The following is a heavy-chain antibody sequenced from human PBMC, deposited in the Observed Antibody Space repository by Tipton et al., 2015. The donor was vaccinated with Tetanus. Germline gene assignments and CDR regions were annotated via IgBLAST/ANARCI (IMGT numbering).Heavy chain of an antibody. D-gene: IGHD4-23*01. Sequence: TLSLTCAVYGGSSNSFYWSWIRQSPGQGLEWIGLIYYSGSTSYNPSLKSRVTISVDTSKNQLSLKLTSVTAADTAVYYCATMTTVDWYFDLWGRGTLVTVSS. CDR2: IYYSGST. CDR1: GGSSNSFY. V-gene: IGHV4-59*01. CDR3: ATMTTVDWYFDL. J-gene: IGHJ2*01.